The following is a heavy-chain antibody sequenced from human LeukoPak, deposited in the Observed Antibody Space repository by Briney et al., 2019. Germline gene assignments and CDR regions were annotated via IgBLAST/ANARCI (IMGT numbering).Heavy chain of an antibody. CDR1: GYTFTSYD. J-gene: IGHJ4*02. CDR2: MNPNSGNT. V-gene: IGHV1-8*03. D-gene: IGHD3-22*01. CDR3: ARALYYYDSSGYSRPFDY. Sequence: ASVKVSCKASGYTFTSYDINWVRQATGQGLEWMGWMNPNSGNTGYAQKFQGRATITRNTSISTAYMELSSLRSEDTAVYYCARALYYYDSSGYSRPFDYWGQGTLVTVSS.